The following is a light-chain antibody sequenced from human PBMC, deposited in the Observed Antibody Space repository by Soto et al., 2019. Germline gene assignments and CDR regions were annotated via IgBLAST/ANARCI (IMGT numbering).Light chain of an antibody. CDR1: QSVSSY. J-gene: IGKJ4*01. V-gene: IGKV3-11*01. CDR2: DAS. CDR3: QQRSNWLT. Sequence: EIVLTQSPATLSLSPGESATLSCRASQSVSSYLAWYQQKPGQAPRLLIYDASNRANGIPARFSGSGSGTDFTRTISSLEPEDFAVYYCQQRSNWLTFGGGTKVEIK.